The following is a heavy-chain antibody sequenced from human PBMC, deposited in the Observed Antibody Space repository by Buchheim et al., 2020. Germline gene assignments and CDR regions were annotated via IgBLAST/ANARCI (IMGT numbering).Heavy chain of an antibody. V-gene: IGHV3-33*01. CDR2: LWSDGTKK. Sequence: QLVGSGGGVVQSGESLGLSCAASGFTFSRYGMHWVRQAPGKGLEWVAVLWSDGTKKYYADSVKGRFTISRDTSKNTLYLQMNSLRAEDTAVYYCARDDDTNSRYSRLLFRGQGTL. CDR3: ARDDDTNSRYSRLLF. J-gene: IGHJ4*02. D-gene: IGHD2-15*01. CDR1: GFTFSRYG.